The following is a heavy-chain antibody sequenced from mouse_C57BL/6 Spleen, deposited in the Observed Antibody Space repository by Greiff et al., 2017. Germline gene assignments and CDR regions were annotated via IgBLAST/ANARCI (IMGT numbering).Heavy chain of an antibody. J-gene: IGHJ4*01. Sequence: QVQLQQPGAELVMPGASVKLSCKASGYTFTSYWMHWVKQRPGQGLEWIGEIDPSDSYTNYNQTFKGTSTLTVDKSSSTAYMQLSSLTSEDSAVYYCARRSNYDYDGYAMDYWGQGTSVTVSS. CDR1: GYTFTSYW. D-gene: IGHD2-4*01. CDR3: ARRSNYDYDGYAMDY. CDR2: IDPSDSYT. V-gene: IGHV1-69*01.